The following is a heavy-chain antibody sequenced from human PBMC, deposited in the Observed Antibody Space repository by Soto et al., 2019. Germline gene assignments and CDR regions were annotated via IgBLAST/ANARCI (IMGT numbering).Heavy chain of an antibody. J-gene: IGHJ4*02. CDR3: VKDGPSGRWLEFYFDF. CDR1: GFTFHDFT. D-gene: IGHD5-12*01. CDR2: ISWDGATA. V-gene: IGHV3-43*01. Sequence: GGSLRLSCAASGFTFHDFTMHWVRQAPGRGLEWVSLISWDGATAYYADSVKGRFTVSRDNNKNSVYLRMNSLRPEDTALYYCVKDGPSGRWLEFYFDFWGRGTLVTVSS.